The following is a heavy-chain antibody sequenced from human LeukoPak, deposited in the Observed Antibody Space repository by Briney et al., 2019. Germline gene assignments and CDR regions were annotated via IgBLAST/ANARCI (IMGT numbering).Heavy chain of an antibody. CDR2: ISGSGGST. Sequence: GGTLRLSCAASGITFSNFGMSWVRQAPGKGLEWVSVISGSGGSTYYADSVKGRFTISRDNSKNTLYLQMNSLRADDTAVYYCAKEWDVDYGLRYWGQGTLVTVSS. CDR1: GITFSNFG. D-gene: IGHD4-17*01. J-gene: IGHJ4*02. CDR3: AKEWDVDYGLRY. V-gene: IGHV3-23*01.